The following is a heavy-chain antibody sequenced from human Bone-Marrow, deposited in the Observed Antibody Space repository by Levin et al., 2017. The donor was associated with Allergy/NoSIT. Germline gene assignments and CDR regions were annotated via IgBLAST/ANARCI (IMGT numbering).Heavy chain of an antibody. CDR3: ARVFGKRSTRFDP. CDR2: IYFSGST. D-gene: IGHD1-14*01. J-gene: IGHJ5*02. Sequence: RSQTLSLTCTVSGDPINSGDYYWSWVRQPPGKGLEWIGYIYFSGSTYYNPSLKSRLTISIDTSKNQFSLEVSSVTATDTAVYFCARVFGKRSTRFDPWGQGTLVTVSS. CDR1: GDPINSGDYY. V-gene: IGHV4-30-4*01.